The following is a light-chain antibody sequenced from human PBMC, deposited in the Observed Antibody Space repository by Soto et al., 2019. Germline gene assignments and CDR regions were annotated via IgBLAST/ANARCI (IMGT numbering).Light chain of an antibody. CDR3: QQYHSYST. J-gene: IGKJ2*01. CDR2: DAS. V-gene: IGKV1-5*01. CDR1: QSFTGM. Sequence: DIQMTQSPSTLSASVGDRVTITCRASQSFTGMLAWYQQKPGKAPKLLIYDASSLKSGVPSRFSGSGSGTEFTLTISSLQPDDFATYYCQQYHSYSTFGQGTMLEIK.